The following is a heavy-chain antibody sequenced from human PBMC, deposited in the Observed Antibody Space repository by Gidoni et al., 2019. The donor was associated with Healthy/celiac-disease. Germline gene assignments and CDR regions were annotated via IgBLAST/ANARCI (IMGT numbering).Heavy chain of an antibody. CDR1: GYTFPSDG. D-gene: IGHD1-26*01. CDR2: ISDYNGNT. CDR3: ARDSAWGWELLSDY. V-gene: IGHV1-18*01. Sequence: QVQLVQSGAQVKKPGASVQVSCQASGYTFPSDGISWVRQSPGQGLEWMGWISDYNGNTNYAQKLKGRVNMTTDTATSTAYMELRSLRADDTAVYDCARDSAWGWELLSDYWGQGTLVTVSS. J-gene: IGHJ4*02.